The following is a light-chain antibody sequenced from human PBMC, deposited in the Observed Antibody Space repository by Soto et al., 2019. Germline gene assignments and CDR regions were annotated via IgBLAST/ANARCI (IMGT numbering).Light chain of an antibody. CDR1: QTVSTY. CDR3: HQRYNWLT. Sequence: IVLTQSPATLYLSPGERATLSCRARQTVSTYLSWYQHKPGQAPRLLIYGASKRATGIPARFSGSGSWTDFTLTISSLEPEDSAVYYCHQRYNWLTFGGGTKVEIK. CDR2: GAS. J-gene: IGKJ4*01. V-gene: IGKV3-11*01.